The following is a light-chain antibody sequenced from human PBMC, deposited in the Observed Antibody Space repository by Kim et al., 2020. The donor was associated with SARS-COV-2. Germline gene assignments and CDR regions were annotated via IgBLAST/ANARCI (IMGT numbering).Light chain of an antibody. CDR3: QQRSNWVT. V-gene: IGKV3-11*01. CDR1: QSVSSF. J-gene: IGKJ5*01. CDR2: DAS. Sequence: LSPGEIPTLSCRASQSVSSFLAWYQQKPGQAPRLLIYDASNRATGILARFSGSGSGTDFTLTISSLEPEDFAVYYCQQRSNWVTFGQGTRLEIK.